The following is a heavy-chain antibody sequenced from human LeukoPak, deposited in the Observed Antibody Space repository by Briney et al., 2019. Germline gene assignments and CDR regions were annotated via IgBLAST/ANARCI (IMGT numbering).Heavy chain of an antibody. V-gene: IGHV5-51*01. CDR1: GYRFTSYW. D-gene: IGHD6-6*01. CDR3: ARLGIAARHYFDY. Sequence: GGALQISLKGSGYRFTSYWIGWGRQMPGKGLEGRGIIYPGECDTRYSGSCEGQVTISDEKSIGTAYLQWSSLKASDTAMYYCARLGIAARHYFDYWGQGTLVTVSS. J-gene: IGHJ4*02. CDR2: IYPGECDT.